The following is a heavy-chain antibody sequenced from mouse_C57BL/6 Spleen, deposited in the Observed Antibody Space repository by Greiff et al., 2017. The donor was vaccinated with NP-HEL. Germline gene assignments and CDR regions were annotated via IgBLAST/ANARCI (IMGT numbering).Heavy chain of an antibody. D-gene: IGHD1-1*01. V-gene: IGHV1-55*01. Sequence: QVQLQQPGAELVKPGASVKMSCKASGYTFTSYWITWVKQRPGQGLEWIGDIYPGSGSTNYNEKFKSKATLTVDTSSSTAYIQLSSLTSEDSAVYYCARANYYGSRGEMDYWGQGTSVTVSS. CDR2: IYPGSGST. CDR1: GYTFTSYW. CDR3: ARANYYGSRGEMDY. J-gene: IGHJ4*01.